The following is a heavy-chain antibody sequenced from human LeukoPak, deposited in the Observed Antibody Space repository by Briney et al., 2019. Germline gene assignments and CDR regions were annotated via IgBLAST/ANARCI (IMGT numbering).Heavy chain of an antibody. J-gene: IGHJ5*02. Sequence: PGGSLRHSCAASGFTFNTYTMNWVRQAPGKGLEWVSYISGSSGIIDYADSVRGRFTISRDNSKNTLYLQMNSLRAEDTAVYYCAKDRSSGWLEWFDPWGQGTLVTVSS. V-gene: IGHV3-48*01. CDR2: ISGSSGII. D-gene: IGHD6-19*01. CDR3: AKDRSSGWLEWFDP. CDR1: GFTFNTYT.